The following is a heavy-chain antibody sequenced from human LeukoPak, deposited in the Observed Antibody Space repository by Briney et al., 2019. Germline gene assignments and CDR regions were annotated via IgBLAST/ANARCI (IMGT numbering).Heavy chain of an antibody. D-gene: IGHD2-15*01. CDR3: ARGEYTATPPGYYFDY. CDR1: GFTFSSYA. CDR2: ISYDGSNK. V-gene: IGHV3-30*04. Sequence: AGGSLRLSCAASGFTFSSYAMHWVRQAPGKGLGWVAVISYDGSNKYYADSVKGRFTISRDNSKNTLYLQMNSLRAEDTAVYYCARGEYTATPPGYYFDYWGQGTLVTVSS. J-gene: IGHJ4*02.